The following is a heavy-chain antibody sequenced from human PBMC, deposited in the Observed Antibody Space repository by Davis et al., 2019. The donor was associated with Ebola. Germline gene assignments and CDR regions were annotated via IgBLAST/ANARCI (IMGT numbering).Heavy chain of an antibody. CDR3: ARANDDGMDV. Sequence: GESLKISCAASGFTFSSYGMHWVRQAPGKGLEWVAVIWYDGSNKYYAESVKGRFTISRDNSKNTLYLQMNSLRAEDTAVYYCARANDDGMDVWGQGTTVTVSS. CDR2: IWYDGSNK. CDR1: GFTFSSYG. D-gene: IGHD3-16*01. J-gene: IGHJ6*02. V-gene: IGHV3-33*01.